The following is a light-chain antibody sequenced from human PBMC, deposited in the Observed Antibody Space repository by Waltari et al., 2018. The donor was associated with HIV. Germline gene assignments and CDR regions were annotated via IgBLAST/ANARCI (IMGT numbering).Light chain of an antibody. CDR2: DND. V-gene: IGLV1-51*01. Sequence: QSVLTQVPSVSAAPRQQVTISCSGNTSNIGTHYVSWYRQLPGTAPKLLIFDNDQRPSGIPGRFSGSKSGTSAILAITGLQTGDEADYYCATWDSSSLTGVFGGGTRLTVL. J-gene: IGLJ3*02. CDR1: TSNIGTHY. CDR3: ATWDSSSLTGV.